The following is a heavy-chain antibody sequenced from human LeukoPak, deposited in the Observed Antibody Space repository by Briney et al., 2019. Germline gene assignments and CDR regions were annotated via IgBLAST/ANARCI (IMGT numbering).Heavy chain of an antibody. V-gene: IGHV4-39*07. D-gene: IGHD4-17*01. CDR3: ARAQTVTTYDAFDI. CDR1: GGSISSSSYY. Sequence: SETLSLTCTVSGGSISSSSYYWGWIRQPPGKGLEWIGSIYYSGSTYYDPSLKSRVTISVDTSKNQFSLKLSSVTAADTAVYYCARAQTVTTYDAFDIWGQGTMVTVSS. CDR2: IYYSGST. J-gene: IGHJ3*02.